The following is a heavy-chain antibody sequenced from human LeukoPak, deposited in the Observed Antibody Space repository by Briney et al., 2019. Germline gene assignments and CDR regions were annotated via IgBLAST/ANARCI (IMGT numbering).Heavy chain of an antibody. CDR2: ISAYNGNT. J-gene: IGHJ4*02. CDR1: GYTFTSYG. Sequence: ASVKVSCKASGYTFTSYGISWVRQAPGQGLEWMGWISAYNGNTNYAQKLQGRVTMTTDTSTSTAYMELRSLRSDDTAVYYCARDHALYYYDSSGYYPLDYWGQGTLVTVSS. D-gene: IGHD3-22*01. V-gene: IGHV1-18*01. CDR3: ARDHALYYYDSSGYYPLDY.